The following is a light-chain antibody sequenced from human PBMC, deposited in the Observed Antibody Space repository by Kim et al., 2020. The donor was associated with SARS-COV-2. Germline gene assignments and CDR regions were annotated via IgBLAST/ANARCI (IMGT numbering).Light chain of an antibody. CDR1: KLGDKY. Sequence: GSPGQTASITLSGEKLGDKYACWYQQKPGQSPVLVIYQDSKRPSGIPERFSGSNSGNTATLTISGTQAMDEADYYCQAWDSSTVVFGGGTQLTVL. CDR3: QAWDSSTVV. CDR2: QDS. V-gene: IGLV3-1*01. J-gene: IGLJ2*01.